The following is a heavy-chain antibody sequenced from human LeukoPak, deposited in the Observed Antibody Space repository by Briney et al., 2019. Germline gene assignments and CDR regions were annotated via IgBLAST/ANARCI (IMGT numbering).Heavy chain of an antibody. CDR1: GYTFTSYG. CDR2: ISAYNGNT. J-gene: IGHJ6*03. V-gene: IGHV1-18*01. D-gene: IGHD3-10*01. Sequence: GASVKVSCKASGYTFTSYGISWVGQAPGQGLEWMGWISAYNGNTNYAQKLQGRVTMTTDTSTSTAYMELRSLRSDDTAVYYCASSSPMGYYYYYYMDVRGKGTTVTVSS. CDR3: ASSSPMGYYYYYYMDV.